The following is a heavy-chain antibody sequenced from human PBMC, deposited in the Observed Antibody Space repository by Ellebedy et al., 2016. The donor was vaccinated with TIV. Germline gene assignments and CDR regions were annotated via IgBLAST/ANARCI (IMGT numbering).Heavy chain of an antibody. D-gene: IGHD4-23*01. CDR3: APLGGNLLFDY. V-gene: IGHV3-23*01. J-gene: IGHJ4*02. CDR2: ISGSGGST. CDR1: GFTFSSYS. Sequence: GESLKISCAASGFTFSSYSMSWVRQAPGKGLEWVSAISGSGGSTYYADSVKGRFTISRDNSKNTLYLQMNSLRAEDTAVYYCAPLGGNLLFDYWGQGTLVTVPS.